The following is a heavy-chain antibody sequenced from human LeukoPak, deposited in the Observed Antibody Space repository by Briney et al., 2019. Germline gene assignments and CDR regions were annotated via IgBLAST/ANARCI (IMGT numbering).Heavy chain of an antibody. V-gene: IGHV3-7*05. CDR3: ARDKSVGATPFDY. J-gene: IGHJ4*02. CDR1: GLTFSNYW. Sequence: GGSLRLSCAASGLTFSNYWMGWVRQAPGKGLERVANIKQDGSEKYYVDSVKGRFTISRGNAKKSLYLQMNSLRAEDTAVYYCARDKSVGATPFDYWGQGTLVTVSS. D-gene: IGHD1-26*01. CDR2: IKQDGSEK.